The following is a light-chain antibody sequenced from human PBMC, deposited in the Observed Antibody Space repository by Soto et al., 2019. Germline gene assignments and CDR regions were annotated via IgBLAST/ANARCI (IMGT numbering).Light chain of an antibody. Sequence: EIWMTQYPATLSVSPGERATLSCGASQSVSSKLAWYQQKPGKAPRLLIYGASTRATGIPARLSGSGSGKEFTLTISSLQSQDFAVYYCQQYNNWPHPWTFGQGTKV. CDR1: QSVSSK. V-gene: IGKV3-15*01. CDR2: GAS. J-gene: IGKJ1*01. CDR3: QQYNNWPHPWT.